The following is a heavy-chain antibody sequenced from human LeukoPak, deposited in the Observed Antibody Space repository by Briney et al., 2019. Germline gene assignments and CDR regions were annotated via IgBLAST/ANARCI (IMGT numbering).Heavy chain of an antibody. Sequence: PSETLSLTCTVSGCSISSRSYYWGGIRQPPGKGLEWSGSIYYSGNTYDNPSRKSRVTISVEASKNQFSLKLSPLTAADPAVYSCARQYSSSWYYFAYWRQGILVTVSS. CDR1: GCSISSRSYY. D-gene: IGHD6-13*01. J-gene: IGHJ4*02. CDR2: IYYSGNT. V-gene: IGHV4-39*01. CDR3: ARQYSSSWYYFAY.